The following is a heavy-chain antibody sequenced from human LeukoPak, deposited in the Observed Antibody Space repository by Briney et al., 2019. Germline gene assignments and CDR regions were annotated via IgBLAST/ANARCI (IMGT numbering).Heavy chain of an antibody. CDR2: INPSGGST. D-gene: IGHD3-10*01. CDR3: ASWGKLLWFGESLYDAFDI. CDR1: GDSFTSYY. J-gene: IGHJ3*02. Sequence: ASVKVSCKASGDSFTSYYMHWVRQAPGQGLEWMGIINPSGGSTSYAQKFQGRVTMTRDMSTSTVYMELSRLRSDDTAVYYCASWGKLLWFGESLYDAFDIWGQGTMVTVSS. V-gene: IGHV1-46*01.